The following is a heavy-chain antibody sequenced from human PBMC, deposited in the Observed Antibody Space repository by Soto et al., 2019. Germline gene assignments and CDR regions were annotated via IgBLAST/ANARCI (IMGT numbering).Heavy chain of an antibody. J-gene: IGHJ4*02. Sequence: GGSMRLSCAASGYAFNRYGMHWARQAQGKGLEWVAVISYDGSNKYYADSVKGRFTISRDNSKNTLYLQMNSLRAEDTAVYYCVKDPAYHYDSSGSPLDYWGEGTLVTGSS. CDR3: VKDPAYHYDSSGSPLDY. V-gene: IGHV3-30*18. D-gene: IGHD3-22*01. CDR1: GYAFNRYG. CDR2: ISYDGSNK.